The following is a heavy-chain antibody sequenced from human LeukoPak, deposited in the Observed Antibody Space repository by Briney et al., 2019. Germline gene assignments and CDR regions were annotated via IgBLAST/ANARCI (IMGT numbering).Heavy chain of an antibody. CDR3: ASDRPYSSSSGYYYYMDV. V-gene: IGHV1-2*02. J-gene: IGHJ6*03. CDR2: INPNSGGT. D-gene: IGHD6-6*01. Sequence: GASVKVSCKASGYTFTGYYMHWVRQAPGQGLEWMGWINPNSGGTNYAQKFQGRVTMTRDTSISTAYMELSRLRSDDTAVYYCASDRPYSSSSGYYYYMDVWGKGTTVTVSS. CDR1: GYTFTGYY.